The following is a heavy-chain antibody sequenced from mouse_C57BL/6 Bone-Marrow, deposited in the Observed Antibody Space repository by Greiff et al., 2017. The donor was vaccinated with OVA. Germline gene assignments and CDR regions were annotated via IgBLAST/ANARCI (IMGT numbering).Heavy chain of an antibody. CDR3: TTGDDYDCAWFAY. CDR2: IDPENGDT. J-gene: IGHJ3*01. V-gene: IGHV14-4*01. D-gene: IGHD2-4*01. Sequence: VTLKESGAELVRPGASVKLSCTASGFNIKDDYMHWVKQRPEQGLEWIGWIDPENGDTEYASKFQGKATITADTSSNTAYLQLSSLTSEDTAVYYCTTGDDYDCAWFAYWGQGTLVTVSA. CDR1: GFNIKDDY.